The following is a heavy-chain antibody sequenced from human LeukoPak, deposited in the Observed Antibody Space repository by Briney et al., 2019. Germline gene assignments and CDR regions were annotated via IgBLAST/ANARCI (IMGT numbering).Heavy chain of an antibody. D-gene: IGHD3-10*01. V-gene: IGHV3-30*13. CDR3: ARDRYYYGSGSWFDP. Sequence: SAKGRFTISRDTSKNRLYLQMNSLRLEDTAVYNCARDRYYYGSGSWFDPWGQGTLVTVSS. J-gene: IGHJ5*02.